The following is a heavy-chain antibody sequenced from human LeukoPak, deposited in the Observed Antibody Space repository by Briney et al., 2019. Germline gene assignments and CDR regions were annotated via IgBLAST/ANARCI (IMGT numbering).Heavy chain of an antibody. CDR2: ITWDGGGT. V-gene: IGHV3-43*01. CDR1: GFTFDDYT. J-gene: IGHJ4*02. CDR3: ARVGVGYSSSWTYDY. D-gene: IGHD6-13*01. Sequence: PGGSLRLSCAASGFTFDDYTMHWVRQAPGKGLEWVSLITWDGGGTYYADSVKGRFTISRDNSKNSLYLQMNSLRAEDTAVYYCARVGVGYSSSWTYDYWGQGTLVTVSS.